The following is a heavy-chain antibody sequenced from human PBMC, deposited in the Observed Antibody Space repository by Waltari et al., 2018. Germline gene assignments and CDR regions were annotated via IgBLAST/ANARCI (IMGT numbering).Heavy chain of an antibody. D-gene: IGHD3-16*02. J-gene: IGHJ3*02. CDR3: ARIMITSGGVIVPDAFDI. CDR2: RSPNRGDT. V-gene: IGHV1-8*01. Sequence: QVQLVQSGAEVKKPGASVKVSCKASGYKFFSYDVTWVRQAPGQGLEWMGWRSPNRGDTAYAQPFQDRVIMTRDTSISTAYMELGSLRSEDTAVYYCARIMITSGGVIVPDAFDIWGQGTMVTVSS. CDR1: GYKFFSYD.